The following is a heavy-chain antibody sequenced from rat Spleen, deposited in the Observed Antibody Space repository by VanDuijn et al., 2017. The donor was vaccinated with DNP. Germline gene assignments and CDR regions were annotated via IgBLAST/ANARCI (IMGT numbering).Heavy chain of an antibody. CDR2: ISTSGGST. V-gene: IGHV5-25*01. CDR3: ATSTGAY. Sequence: EVQVVESGGGLVQPGRSMTVSCAVSGFTFSNSDMAWVRQAPTKGLEWVASISTSGGSTYYRDSVKGRFTISRDYAKTSLYLQMDSLRSEDTATYYCATSTGAYWGQGTLVTVSS. CDR1: GFTFSNSD. J-gene: IGHJ3*01. D-gene: IGHD1-2*01.